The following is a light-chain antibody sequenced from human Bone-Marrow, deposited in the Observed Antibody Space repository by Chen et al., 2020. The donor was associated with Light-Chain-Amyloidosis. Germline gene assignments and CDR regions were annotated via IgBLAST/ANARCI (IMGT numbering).Light chain of an antibody. CDR1: NIGPTR. V-gene: IGLV3-21*02. Sequence: SYVLPQPSSVAVAPGQTAMIACGGNNIGPTRGHWYQQTRGQAPLLGAYDDSDRPTGIPGRLSGANSGNTATLTISRVEAGDEADYYCQVWDRSSDRPVFGGGTKLTVL. J-gene: IGLJ3*02. CDR2: DDS. CDR3: QVWDRSSDRPV.